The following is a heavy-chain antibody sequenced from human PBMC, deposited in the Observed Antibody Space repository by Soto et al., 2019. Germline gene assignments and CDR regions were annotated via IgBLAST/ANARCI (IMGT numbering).Heavy chain of an antibody. V-gene: IGHV3-9*01. Sequence: GGSLRLSCAASGFIFDDYAMHWVRQAPGKGLEWVSGISWNSGGIGYADSVKGRFTISRDNAKNSVYLQMNSLKTEDTAVYFCVRTIQPGTTTYFDSWGQGTLVTVSS. CDR1: GFIFDDYA. J-gene: IGHJ4*02. CDR3: VRTIQPGTTTYFDS. CDR2: ISWNSGGI. D-gene: IGHD1-1*01.